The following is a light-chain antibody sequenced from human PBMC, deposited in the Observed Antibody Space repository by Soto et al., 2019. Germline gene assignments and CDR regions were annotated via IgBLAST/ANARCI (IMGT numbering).Light chain of an antibody. CDR1: SSDVGGYNY. J-gene: IGLJ2*01. CDR2: EVS. V-gene: IGLV2-8*01. Sequence: QSVLTQPPSASGSPGQSVTISCTGTSSDVGGYNYVSWYQQHPGKAPKLMIYEVSKRPSGVPDRFPGSRSGNTASLTISWLKAEDESDYYCCSYAGDLALFGGGTKVTVL. CDR3: CSYAGDLAL.